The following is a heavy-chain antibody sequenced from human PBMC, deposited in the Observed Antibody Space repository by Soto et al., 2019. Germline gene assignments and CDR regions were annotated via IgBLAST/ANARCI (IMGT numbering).Heavy chain of an antibody. J-gene: IGHJ4*02. CDR2: ISARGGSK. D-gene: IGHD1-26*01. CDR1: GFTFENFA. CDR3: AKGSGSTLGAACFDF. V-gene: IGHV3-23*01. Sequence: EVQLLESGGNLGQPGGSLRLSCAASGFTFENFAMNWVRQAPGKGLEWLSTISARGGSKNYADSVKGRFIISRDNSKDSLYLQILSLRAEDAAVYYCAKGSGSTLGAACFDFWGQGTLVTVSS.